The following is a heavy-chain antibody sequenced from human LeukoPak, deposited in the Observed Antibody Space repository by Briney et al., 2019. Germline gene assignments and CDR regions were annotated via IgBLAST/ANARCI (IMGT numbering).Heavy chain of an antibody. Sequence: GGSLRLSCAASGFSFTTYSFSWVRQAPGKGLEWVSGISASGSDTYYADSVKGRFTISRDSSKNTLFLRMNTLRAEDTAIYYCAKDRTVGASYWYFDLWGRGTLVTVSS. V-gene: IGHV3-23*01. CDR3: AKDRTVGASYWYFDL. D-gene: IGHD1-26*01. CDR1: GFSFTTYS. J-gene: IGHJ2*01. CDR2: ISASGSDT.